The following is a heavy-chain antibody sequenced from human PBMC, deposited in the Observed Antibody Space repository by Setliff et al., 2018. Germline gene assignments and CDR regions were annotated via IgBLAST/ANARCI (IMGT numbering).Heavy chain of an antibody. D-gene: IGHD2-2*01. J-gene: IGHJ6*02. CDR1: GFTFSRYW. Sequence: PGGSLRLSCAASGFTFSRYWMSWVRQAPGKGLEWVANIKQDGSEKYYVDSVKGRFTISRDNAKNSLYLQMNSLKTEDTAVYYCTTRVYCSSTSCDYYYGMDVWGQGTTVTVSS. CDR3: TTRVYCSSTSCDYYYGMDV. CDR2: IKQDGSEK. V-gene: IGHV3-7*03.